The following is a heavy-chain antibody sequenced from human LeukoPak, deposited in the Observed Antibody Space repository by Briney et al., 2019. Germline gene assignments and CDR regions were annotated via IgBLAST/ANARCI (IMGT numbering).Heavy chain of an antibody. CDR1: RFTFSSYG. J-gene: IGHJ4*02. CDR2: ISYDGNNR. CDR3: AKDWGSLGYYDY. D-gene: IGHD3-16*01. Sequence: PGRSLRLSCAASRFTFSSYGMHWVRQAPGKGLEWVAVISYDGNNRYYADSVKGRFTISRYNSKNTLYLQMNSLRADDTAVYYCAKDWGSLGYYDYWGQGTLVTVSS. V-gene: IGHV3-30*18.